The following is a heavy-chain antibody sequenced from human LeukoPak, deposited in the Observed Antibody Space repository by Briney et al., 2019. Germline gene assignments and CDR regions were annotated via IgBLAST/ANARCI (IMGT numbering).Heavy chain of an antibody. CDR2: IYYSGST. V-gene: IGHV4-59*01. CDR3: ARERGRTHYDFWSGYHMDV. D-gene: IGHD3-3*01. J-gene: IGHJ6*03. CDR1: GGSISSYY. Sequence: SETLSLTCTVSGGSISSYYWSWLRQPPGKGLEWIGYIYYSGSTNYNPSLKSRVTISVDTSKNQFSLKLSSVTAADTAVYYCARERGRTHYDFWSGYHMDVWGKGTTVTVSS.